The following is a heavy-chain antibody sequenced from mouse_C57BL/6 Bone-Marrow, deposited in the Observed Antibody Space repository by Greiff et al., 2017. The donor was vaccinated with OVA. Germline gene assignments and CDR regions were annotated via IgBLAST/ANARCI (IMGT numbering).Heavy chain of an antibody. CDR2: IDPENGDT. D-gene: IGHD2-4*01. J-gene: IGHJ3*01. Sequence: EVQLQQSGAELVRPGASVKLSCTASGFNIKDDYMHWVKQRPEQGLEWIGWIDPENGDTEYASKFQGKATITADTSSNTAYLQLSSLTSEDTAVYYCTTRLRFAYWGQGTLVTVSA. V-gene: IGHV14-4*01. CDR1: GFNIKDDY. CDR3: TTRLRFAY.